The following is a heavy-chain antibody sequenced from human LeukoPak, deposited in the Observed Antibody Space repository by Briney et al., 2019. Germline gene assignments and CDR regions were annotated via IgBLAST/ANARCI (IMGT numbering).Heavy chain of an antibody. CDR1: GYTFTSYV. CDR2: INAGNGNT. D-gene: IGHD6-6*01. CDR3: AKDPWDYSSSSGMGGSWFDP. J-gene: IGHJ5*02. Sequence: GASVKVSCKASGYTFTSYVMHWVRQAPGQRLEWMGWINAGNGNTKYSQKFQGRVTITRDTSASTAYMELSSLRSEDTAVYYCAKDPWDYSSSSGMGGSWFDPWGQGTLVTVSS. V-gene: IGHV1-3*01.